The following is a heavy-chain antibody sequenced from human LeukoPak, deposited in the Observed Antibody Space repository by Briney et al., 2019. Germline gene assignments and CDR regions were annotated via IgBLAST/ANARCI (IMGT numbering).Heavy chain of an antibody. CDR2: ISGSGGST. J-gene: IGHJ4*02. D-gene: IGHD2-15*01. V-gene: IGHV3-23*01. Sequence: GGSLRLSCAASGFTFSSYAMSWVRQAPGKGLEWVSAISGSGGSTYYADSVKGRFTISRDNSKNTLYLQMNSLRAEDTAVYYCAKLDIVVVVAANLDYWGQGTLVTVSS. CDR3: AKLDIVVVVAANLDY. CDR1: GFTFSSYA.